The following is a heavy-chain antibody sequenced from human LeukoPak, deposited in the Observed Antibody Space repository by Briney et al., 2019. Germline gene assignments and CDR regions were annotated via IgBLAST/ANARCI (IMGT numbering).Heavy chain of an antibody. J-gene: IGHJ4*02. Sequence: GRSLRLSCAASGFTFSIYGVHWVRQAPGKGLEWVAVIWSDGSNKNYADSVKGRFTISRDNSKNTLYLQMNSLRVEDTAMYYCATDIGSAPFDYWGQGTLVTVSS. CDR3: ATDIGSAPFDY. V-gene: IGHV3-33*01. D-gene: IGHD3-10*01. CDR1: GFTFSIYG. CDR2: IWSDGSNK.